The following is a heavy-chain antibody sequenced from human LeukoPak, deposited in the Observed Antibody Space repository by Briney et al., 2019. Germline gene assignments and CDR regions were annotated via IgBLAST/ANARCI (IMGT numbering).Heavy chain of an antibody. CDR2: IHWNGGRT. D-gene: IGHD4-17*01. CDR1: GFTFDNYG. CDR3: ARGGGMTTVIDY. Sequence: PGGSLRLSCAASGFTFDNYGINWVRQAPGKGLEWVSRIHWNGGRTGYADSVKGRFTISRDNAKNSLYLQMNSLRAEDTALYYCARGGGMTTVIDYWGQGTLVTVSS. V-gene: IGHV3-20*04. J-gene: IGHJ4*02.